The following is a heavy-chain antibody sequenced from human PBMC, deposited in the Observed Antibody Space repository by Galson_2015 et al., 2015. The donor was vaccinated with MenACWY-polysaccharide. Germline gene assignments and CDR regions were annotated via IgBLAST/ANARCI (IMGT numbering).Heavy chain of an antibody. CDR1: GFTFSSYA. J-gene: IGHJ6*02. CDR2: ITDGAYST. Sequence: SLRLSCAASGFTFSSYAMTWVRQAPGKGLEWVSSITDGAYSTYYADSVKGRFTISRDNSENTFYLQTNSLRAEDTAVYYCAKNSTRSYTFGYYGMDAWGQGTTVTVSS. D-gene: IGHD2/OR15-2a*01. CDR3: AKNSTRSYTFGYYGMDA. V-gene: IGHV3-23*01.